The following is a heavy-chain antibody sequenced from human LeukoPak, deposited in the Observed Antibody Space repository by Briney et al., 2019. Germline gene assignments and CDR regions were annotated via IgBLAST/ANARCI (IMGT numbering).Heavy chain of an antibody. CDR2: IYYSGST. CDR1: GGSISSSSYY. D-gene: IGHD3/OR15-3a*01. J-gene: IGHJ4*02. CDR3: ARQTGSGLFILP. V-gene: IGHV4-39*01. Sequence: PSETLSLTCTVSGGSISSSSYYWGWIRQPPGKGLEWIGSIYYSGSTYYNPSLKSQVSISLDTSKNQFSLRLTSVTAADTAVYYCARQTGSGLFILPGGQGTLVTVSS.